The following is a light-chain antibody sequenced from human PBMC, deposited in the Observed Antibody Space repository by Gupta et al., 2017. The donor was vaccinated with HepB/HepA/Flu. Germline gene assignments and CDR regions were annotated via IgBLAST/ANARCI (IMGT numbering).Light chain of an antibody. Sequence: DLVLTQSPDPLAVSPGERATIHCKSSQTVLYSNNKDFLAWYQQKPGHPPKLLISWASTRESGVPDRFSGSGSGTDFTLTISSLQAEDVAVYYCQQYYDTPITFGQGTRLEIK. CDR3: QQYYDTPIT. J-gene: IGKJ5*01. CDR1: QTVLYSNNKDF. CDR2: WAS. V-gene: IGKV4-1*01.